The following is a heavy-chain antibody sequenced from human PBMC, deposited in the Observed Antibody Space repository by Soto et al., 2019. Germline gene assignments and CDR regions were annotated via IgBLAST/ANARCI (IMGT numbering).Heavy chain of an antibody. CDR1: GYTFTSYD. CDR2: MNPNSGNT. D-gene: IGHD3-10*01. J-gene: IGHJ5*02. Sequence: QVQLVQSGAEVKKPGASVKVSCKASGYTFTSYDINWVRQATGQGLEWMGWMNPNSGNTGYAQKFQGRVTMTRNTSISTDYMELSSLRYEDTAVYYCARDVSGLRQNGPWGQGTLVTVSS. CDR3: ARDVSGLRQNGP. V-gene: IGHV1-8*01.